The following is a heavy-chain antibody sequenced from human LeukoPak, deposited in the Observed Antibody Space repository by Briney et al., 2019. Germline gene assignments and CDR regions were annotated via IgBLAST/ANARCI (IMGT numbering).Heavy chain of an antibody. CDR3: ANQVWYVTTDAKAYGMDV. V-gene: IGHV1-69*13. CDR1: GGTFSSYA. J-gene: IGHJ6*02. D-gene: IGHD4-17*01. Sequence: ASVKVSCKASGGTFSSYAISWVRQAPGQGHEWMGGIIPIFGTANYAQKFQGRVTITADESTSTAYMELSSLRSEDTAVYYCANQVWYVTTDAKAYGMDVWGQGTTVTVSS. CDR2: IIPIFGTA.